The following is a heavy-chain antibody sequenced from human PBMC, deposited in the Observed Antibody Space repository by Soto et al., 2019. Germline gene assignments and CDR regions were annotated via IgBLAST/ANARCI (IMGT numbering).Heavy chain of an antibody. CDR2: ISGSGGST. D-gene: IGHD6-19*01. CDR3: AIGARTSGWFH. CDR1: GFTFSSYS. V-gene: IGHV3-23*01. J-gene: IGHJ4*02. Sequence: GGSLRLSCAASGFTFSSYSMNWVRQAPGKGLEWVASISGSGGSTYYADSVKGRFTIFRDNSKNTLYLQMGSLRVEDSAVYYCAIGARTSGWFHWGQGTLVTVSS.